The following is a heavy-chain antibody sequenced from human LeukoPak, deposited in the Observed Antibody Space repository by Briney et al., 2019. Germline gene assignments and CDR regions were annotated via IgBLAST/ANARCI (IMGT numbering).Heavy chain of an antibody. CDR2: ISSSGSTI. J-gene: IGHJ3*02. CDR3: ARDCSSTSCPAGRYFDWGAFDI. D-gene: IGHD2-2*01. V-gene: IGHV3-48*03. CDR1: GFTFSSYE. Sequence: GGSLRLSCAASGFTFSSYEMNWVRQAPGKGLEWVSYISSSGSTIYCADSVKGRFTISRDNAKNSLYLQMSSLRAEDTAVYYCARDCSSTSCPAGRYFDWGAFDIWGQGTMVTVSS.